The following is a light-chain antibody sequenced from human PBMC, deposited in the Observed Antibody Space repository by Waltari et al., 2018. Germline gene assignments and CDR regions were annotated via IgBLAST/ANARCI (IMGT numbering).Light chain of an antibody. V-gene: IGKV1-16*01. CDR3: QQYNSFPPT. CDR1: QAINTF. J-gene: IGKJ4*01. Sequence: DIQMTQSPSSLSPSVGDRVIITCRASQAINTFLAWFQHKPGKAPSSLIYAASTLQRGVSSSFSGSGSGTNFTLTISSLQPEDCATYYCQQYNSFPPTFGGGTRVEI. CDR2: AAS.